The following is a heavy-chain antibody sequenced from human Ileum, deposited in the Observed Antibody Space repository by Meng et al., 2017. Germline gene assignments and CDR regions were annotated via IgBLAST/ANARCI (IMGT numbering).Heavy chain of an antibody. CDR3: AREVNIAADSDGFDI. CDR1: GGSIRSDNYF. CDR2: IHHNGGA. J-gene: IGHJ3*02. V-gene: IGHV4-31*03. Sequence: QGQLQEAGPGLLTPSQSLSSPCTVSGGSIRSDNYFWSWIRQVPGKGLEWIAYIHHNGGAYYNTSLKSRVTISVDTSKNQFSLSLISVTAADTAVYFCAREVNIAADSDGFDIWGLGTMVTVSS. D-gene: IGHD6-6*01.